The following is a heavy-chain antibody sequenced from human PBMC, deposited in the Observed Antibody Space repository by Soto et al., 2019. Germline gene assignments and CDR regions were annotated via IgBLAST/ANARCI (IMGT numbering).Heavy chain of an antibody. CDR2: IYYSGST. V-gene: IGHV4-31*03. J-gene: IGHJ1*01. D-gene: IGHD6-19*01. CDR1: CGAISSGAYY. Sequence: SETLSLSCTVSCGAISSGAYYMSWLRLHPGQGLEWIGYIYYSGSTYYNPSLKSRVTISVDTSKNQFSLKLSSVTAADTAVYYCATFRRYSSGWYLGDFQHWGQGTLVTVSS. CDR3: ATFRRYSSGWYLGDFQH.